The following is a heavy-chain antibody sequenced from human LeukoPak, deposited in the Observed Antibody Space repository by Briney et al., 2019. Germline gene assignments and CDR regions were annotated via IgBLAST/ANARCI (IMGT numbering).Heavy chain of an antibody. V-gene: IGHV3-21*01. CDR3: ARVDGGYDFINWFDP. CDR2: ISSSSSYI. Sequence: GGSLRLSCAASGFTFSSYSMNWVRQAPGKGLEWVASISSSSSYIYYADSVKGRFTISRDNAKNSLYLQMNRLRAEDTAVYYCARVDGGYDFINWFDPWGQGTLVTVSS. D-gene: IGHD5-12*01. CDR1: GFTFSSYS. J-gene: IGHJ5*02.